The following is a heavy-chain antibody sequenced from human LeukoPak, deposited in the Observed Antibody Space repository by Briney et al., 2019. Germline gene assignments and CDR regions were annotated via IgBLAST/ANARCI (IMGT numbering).Heavy chain of an antibody. CDR2: ISYDGSNK. D-gene: IGHD3-22*01. V-gene: IGHV3-30-3*01. Sequence: GGSLRLSCAASGFTFSSYAMHWVRQAPGKGLEWVAVISYDGSNKYYADSVKGRFTISRDNSKNTLYLQMNSLRAEDTAVYYCAKDPGFKYYYDSSGYCDYWGQGTLVTVSS. CDR1: GFTFSSYA. J-gene: IGHJ4*02. CDR3: AKDPGFKYYYDSSGYCDY.